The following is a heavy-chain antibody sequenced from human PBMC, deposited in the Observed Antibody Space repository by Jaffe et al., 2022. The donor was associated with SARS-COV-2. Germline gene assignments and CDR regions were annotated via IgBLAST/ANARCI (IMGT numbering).Heavy chain of an antibody. J-gene: IGHJ4*02. D-gene: IGHD6-13*01. CDR2: ISWNSGSI. Sequence: EVQLVESGGGLVQPGRSLRLSCAASGFTFDDYAMHWVRQAPGKGLEWVSGISWNSGSIGYADSVKGRFTISRDNAKNSLYLQMNSLRAEDTALYYCAKLVAAAGTPYEVFDYWGQGTLVTVSS. V-gene: IGHV3-9*01. CDR1: GFTFDDYA. CDR3: AKLVAAAGTPYEVFDY.